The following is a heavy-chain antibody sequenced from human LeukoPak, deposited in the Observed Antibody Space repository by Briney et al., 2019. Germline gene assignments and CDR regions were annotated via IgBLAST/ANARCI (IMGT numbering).Heavy chain of an antibody. CDR1: GYTFTGYY. CDR2: INPNSGGT. J-gene: IGHJ4*02. CDR3: ARVITGSLTPYDY. V-gene: IGHV1-2*02. Sequence: GASVKVSCKAFGYTFTGYYMHWVRQAPGQGLEWMGWINPNSGGTNYAQKFQGRVTMTRDTSISTAYMELSRLRSDDTAAYYCARVITGSLTPYDYWGQGTLVTVSS. D-gene: IGHD1-20*01.